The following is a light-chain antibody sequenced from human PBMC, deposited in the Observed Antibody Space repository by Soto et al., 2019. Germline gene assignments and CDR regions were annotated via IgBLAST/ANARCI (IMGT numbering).Light chain of an antibody. V-gene: IGKV3-15*01. CDR1: QSVSSN. CDR2: GAS. CDR3: QHYNSYSEA. Sequence: EIVMTQSPATLSVSPGERATLSCRASQSVSSNLAWYQQKPGQAPRLLIYGASSRATGIPVRFSGSGSGTEFTLTISSLQSEDFATYYCQHYNSYSEAFGQGTKVDNK. J-gene: IGKJ1*01.